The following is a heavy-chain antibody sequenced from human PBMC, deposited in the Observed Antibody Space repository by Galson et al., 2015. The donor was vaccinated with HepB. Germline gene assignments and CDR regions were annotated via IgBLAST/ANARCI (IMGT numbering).Heavy chain of an antibody. Sequence: SLRLSCAASGFTFSDYYMSWIRQAPGKGLEWVSYISSSSSYTNYADSVKGRFTISRDNAKNSLYLQMNSLRAEDTAVYYCARSLIPQTYYYYGMDVWGQGTTVTVSS. CDR1: GFTFSDYY. V-gene: IGHV3-11*06. CDR2: ISSSSSYT. CDR3: ARSLIPQTYYYYGMDV. D-gene: IGHD1-26*01. J-gene: IGHJ6*02.